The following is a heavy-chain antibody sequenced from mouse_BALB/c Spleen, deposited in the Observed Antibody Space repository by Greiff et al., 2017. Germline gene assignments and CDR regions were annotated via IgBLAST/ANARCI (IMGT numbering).Heavy chain of an antibody. D-gene: IGHD2-1*01. CDR1: GFTFSSFG. Sequence: EVKLVESGGGLVQPGGSRKLSCAASGFTFSSFGIHWVRQAPEKGLEWVAYISSGSSTIYYADTVKGRFTISRDNPKNTLFLQMTSLRSEDTAMYYCARSGGNYLYYFDYWGQGTTLTVSS. V-gene: IGHV5-17*02. CDR2: ISSGSSTI. J-gene: IGHJ2*01. CDR3: ARSGGNYLYYFDY.